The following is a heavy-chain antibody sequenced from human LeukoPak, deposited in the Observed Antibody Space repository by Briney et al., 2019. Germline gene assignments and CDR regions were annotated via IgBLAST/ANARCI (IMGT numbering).Heavy chain of an antibody. CDR3: ARDGGYDILTGPGSY. D-gene: IGHD3-9*01. V-gene: IGHV1-69*04. CDR1: GGTFSSYA. J-gene: IGHJ4*02. CDR2: IIPILGIA. Sequence: SVKVSCKASGGTFSSYAISWVRQAPGQGLEWMGRIIPILGIANYAQKFQGRVTITADKSTSTAYMELSSLRSEDTAVYYCARDGGYDILTGPGSYWGQGTLVTVSS.